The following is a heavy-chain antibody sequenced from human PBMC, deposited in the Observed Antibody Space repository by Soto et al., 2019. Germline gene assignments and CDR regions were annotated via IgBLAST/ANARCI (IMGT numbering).Heavy chain of an antibody. CDR3: AKATGYAMDV. CDR2: INSDGSGT. D-gene: IGHD5-12*01. J-gene: IGHJ6*02. V-gene: IGHV3-74*01. CDR1: GFDFSNSW. Sequence: EVQLVEYGGGLVQPGGSLRLSCAASGFDFSNSWIHWVRQGPGKGLVWVSHINSDGSGTTYADSVKGRFTISRDNAKNTVYLQMNSLRAEDTAVSYCAKATGYAMDVWGQGTTVTVSS.